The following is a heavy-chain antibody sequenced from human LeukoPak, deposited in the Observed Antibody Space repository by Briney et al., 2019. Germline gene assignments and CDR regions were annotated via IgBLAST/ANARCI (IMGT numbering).Heavy chain of an antibody. CDR2: INHSGST. V-gene: IGHV4-34*01. CDR1: GGSISPYY. Sequence: SETLSLTCVVSGGSISPYYWGWIRQPPGKGLEWIGEINHSGSTNYNPSLKSRVTISVDTSKNQFSLKLSSVTAADTAVYYCARGHGIAVAVTLDYWGQGTLVTVSS. D-gene: IGHD6-19*01. J-gene: IGHJ4*02. CDR3: ARGHGIAVAVTLDY.